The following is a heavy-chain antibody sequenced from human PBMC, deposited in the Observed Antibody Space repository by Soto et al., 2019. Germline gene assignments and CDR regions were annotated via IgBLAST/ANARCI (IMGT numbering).Heavy chain of an antibody. CDR1: GYTFTSYG. J-gene: IGHJ4*02. CDR3: ARPHKHSTGWYSNDY. D-gene: IGHD6-19*01. Sequence: ASVKVSCKASGYTFTSYGISWVRQAPGQGLEWMGWISAYNGNTNYAQKLQGRVTMTTDTSTSTAYMELRSLRSDDTAVYYCARPHKHSTGWYSNDYWGQGTLVTVSS. CDR2: ISAYNGNT. V-gene: IGHV1-18*01.